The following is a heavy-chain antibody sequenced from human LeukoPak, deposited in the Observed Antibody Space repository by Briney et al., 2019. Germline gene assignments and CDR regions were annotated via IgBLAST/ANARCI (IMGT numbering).Heavy chain of an antibody. D-gene: IGHD1-26*01. CDR1: GFTFSSYG. J-gene: IGHJ4*02. V-gene: IGHV3-23*01. CDR2: LSGSGGST. Sequence: GGTLRLSCAASGFTFSSYGMSWVRQAPGKGLEWVSALSGSGGSTYYADSVKGRFTISRDNSKNTLYLQMNSLRAEGTAVYYCAKGVLRWEPYYFDYWGQGTLVTVSS. CDR3: AKGVLRWEPYYFDY.